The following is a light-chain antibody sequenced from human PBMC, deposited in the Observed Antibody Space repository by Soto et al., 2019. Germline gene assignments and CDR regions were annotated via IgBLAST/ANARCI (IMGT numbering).Light chain of an antibody. J-gene: IGKJ1*01. Sequence: DIQMTQSPSTLSASVGDRVTITCRARQSITTYVNWYQQKLGKAPTLLIYAASSLQSGVPSRFSGSGSGTDFTLTISSLQPEDFATYFCQQCYSSPRSFGQGTKVEI. V-gene: IGKV1-39*01. CDR1: QSITTY. CDR3: QQCYSSPRS. CDR2: AAS.